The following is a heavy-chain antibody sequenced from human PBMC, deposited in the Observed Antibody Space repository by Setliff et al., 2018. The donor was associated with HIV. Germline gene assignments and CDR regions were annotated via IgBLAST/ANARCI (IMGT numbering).Heavy chain of an antibody. CDR2: INLHGNT. CDR3: ARDQGWQLDQ. V-gene: IGHV4-38-2*02. CDR1: GFSVSSNY. J-gene: IGHJ5*02. D-gene: IGHD2-15*01. Sequence: LSCAASGFSVSSNYMTWVRQAPGKGLEWIGSINLHGNTYYSPSLQSRITLSIDTSINQFSLKLMSVTVADTAVYYCARDQGWQLDQWGQGALVTVSS.